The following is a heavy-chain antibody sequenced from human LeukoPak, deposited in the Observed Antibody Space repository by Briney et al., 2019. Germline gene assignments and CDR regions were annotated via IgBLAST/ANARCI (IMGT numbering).Heavy chain of an antibody. J-gene: IGHJ3*02. CDR1: GGSFNGYY. D-gene: IGHD3-22*01. V-gene: IGHV4-34*01. CDR3: ARDYYDSSGYYYDAFDI. Sequence: PSETLSLTCAVYGGSFNGYYWSWIRQPPGKGLEWIGEINHSGSTNYNPSLKGRVTILVDTSKNQFSLKLSSVTAADTAVYYCARDYYDSSGYYYDAFDIWGQGTMVTVSS. CDR2: INHSGST.